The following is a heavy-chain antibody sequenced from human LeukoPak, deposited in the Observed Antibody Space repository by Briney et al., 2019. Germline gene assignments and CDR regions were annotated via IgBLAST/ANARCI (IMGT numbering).Heavy chain of an antibody. J-gene: IGHJ4*02. CDR3: AKDPGYQVVYCFDY. V-gene: IGHV3-23*01. CDR1: GFTFSSYS. D-gene: IGHD2-2*01. CDR2: ISGSGGST. Sequence: GGSLRLSCAASGFTFSSYSMSWVRQAPGKGLEWVSGISGSGGSTDYADSVKGRFTISRDNSKNTLYLQMNSLRVEGTAVYYCAKDPGYQVVYCFDYWGQGTLVTVSS.